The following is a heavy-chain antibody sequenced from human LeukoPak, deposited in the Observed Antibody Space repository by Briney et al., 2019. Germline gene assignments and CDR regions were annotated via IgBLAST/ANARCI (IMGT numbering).Heavy chain of an antibody. V-gene: IGHV1-24*01. CDR1: GYTLTELS. D-gene: IGHD4-11*01. CDR2: FDPEDGET. Sequence: ASVKVSCKVSGYTLTELSMHWVRQAPGKGLEWMGGFDPEDGETIYAQKFQGRVTITADESTSTAYMEPSSLRPEDTAVYYCARVPDYMKHWFDPWGQGTLVTVSS. CDR3: ARVPDYMKHWFDP. J-gene: IGHJ5*02.